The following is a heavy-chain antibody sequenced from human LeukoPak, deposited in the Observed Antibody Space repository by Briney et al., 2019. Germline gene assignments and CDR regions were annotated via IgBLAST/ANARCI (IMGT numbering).Heavy chain of an antibody. V-gene: IGHV1-18*01. CDR2: ISAYNGNT. Sequence: GASVKVSCKASGYTFTSYGISWVRQAPGQGLEWMGWISAYNGNTNYAQKFQGRVTMTRDTSTSTVYMELSSLRSEDTAVYYCARGPRPDSSGWYTGGAFDIWGQGTMVTVSS. CDR3: ARGPRPDSSGWYTGGAFDI. D-gene: IGHD6-19*01. J-gene: IGHJ3*02. CDR1: GYTFTSYG.